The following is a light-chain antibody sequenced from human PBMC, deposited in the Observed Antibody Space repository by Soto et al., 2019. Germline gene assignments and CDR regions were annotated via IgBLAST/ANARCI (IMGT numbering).Light chain of an antibody. CDR1: QSISIY. V-gene: IGKV1-39*01. CDR2: AAS. Sequence: DIQMTQSPSSLSASVGDRVTITCRATQSISIYLNWYQHTPGKAPRALIYAASSLQSGVPSRFSGSGSVTDFTLTISSLQPEDFATYYCQQTYTIPPTFGQGTKVDIK. CDR3: QQTYTIPPT. J-gene: IGKJ1*01.